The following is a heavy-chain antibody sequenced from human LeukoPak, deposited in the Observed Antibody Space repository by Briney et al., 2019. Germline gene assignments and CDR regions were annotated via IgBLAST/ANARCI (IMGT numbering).Heavy chain of an antibody. CDR1: GGSISSGGYS. D-gene: IGHD2-2*01. V-gene: IGHV4-30-2*01. Sequence: SQTLSLTCAVSGGSISSGGYSWSWIRQPPGKGLEWLGYIYHSGSTYYNPSLKSRVTISVDRSKNQFSLKLSSVTAADTAVYYCARAEYQLLYNWFDPWGQGTLVTVSS. J-gene: IGHJ5*02. CDR3: ARAEYQLLYNWFDP. CDR2: IYHSGST.